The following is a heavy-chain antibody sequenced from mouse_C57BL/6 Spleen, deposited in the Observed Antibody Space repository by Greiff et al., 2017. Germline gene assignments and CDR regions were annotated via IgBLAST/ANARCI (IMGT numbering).Heavy chain of an antibody. J-gene: IGHJ4*01. V-gene: IGHV1-20*01. CDR3: ARGSSYDAMDY. CDR2: INPYNGDT. CDR1: GYSFTGYF. Sequence: VQLQQSGPELVKPGDSVKISCKASGYSFTGYFMNWVMQSHGKSLEWIGRINPYNGDTFYNQKFKGKATLTVDKSSSTAYMELRSLTSEDSAVYYCARGSSYDAMDYWGQGTSVTVSS. D-gene: IGHD1-1*01.